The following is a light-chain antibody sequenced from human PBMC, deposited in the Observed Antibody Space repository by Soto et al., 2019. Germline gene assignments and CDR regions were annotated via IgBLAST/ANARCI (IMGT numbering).Light chain of an antibody. J-gene: IGKJ5*01. Sequence: EIVLTHSPATLSLSPGERATLSCRASQSFSSYLAWYQQKPGQAPRLLIYDASNRATGIPARFSGSGSGTDFTLTISSLEPEDFAVYYCQQRSNWQITFGQGTRLEIK. CDR3: QQRSNWQIT. CDR1: QSFSSY. V-gene: IGKV3-11*01. CDR2: DAS.